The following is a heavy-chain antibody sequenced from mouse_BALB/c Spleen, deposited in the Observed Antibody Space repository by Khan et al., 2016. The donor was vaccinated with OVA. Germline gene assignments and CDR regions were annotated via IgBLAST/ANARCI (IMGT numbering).Heavy chain of an antibody. J-gene: IGHJ2*01. CDR3: ARDRIDY. Sequence: QVQLQQSGAELAKPGASVKMSCKASGYTFSTYWIHWVKQRPGQGLEWIGYINPSSGYTYYNQRFNDKATLTADKSSSTAYMQLSSLTSEDSAVDYGARDRIDYWGQGTTLTVSS. CDR2: INPSSGYT. V-gene: IGHV1-7*01. CDR1: GYTFSTYW.